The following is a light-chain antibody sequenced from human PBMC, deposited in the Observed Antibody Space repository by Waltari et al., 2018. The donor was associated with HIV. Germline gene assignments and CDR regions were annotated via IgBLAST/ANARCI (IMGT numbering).Light chain of an antibody. Sequence: QSVLTQPPSVSAAPGQKVTISCSGSNSDIENGYVSWYQQLPGTAPKLLIHEKDKRTSGVPDRFSGSKCGTSATLGNTGRQTGDEGDYYCGTWGFSLRRFVFGTGTTVTAL. CDR1: NSDIENGY. CDR3: GTWGFSLRRFV. V-gene: IGLV1-51*02. J-gene: IGLJ1*01. CDR2: EKD.